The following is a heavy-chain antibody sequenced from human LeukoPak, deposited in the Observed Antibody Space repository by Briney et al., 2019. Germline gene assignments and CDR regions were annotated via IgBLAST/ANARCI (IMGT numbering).Heavy chain of an antibody. CDR3: ARARGNSSSPFGGDP. J-gene: IGHJ5*02. Sequence: GASVTVSCTASGYTFTSYGIRWVGQAPGQGVEWMGWISDYNGNTNYAQKLQGRVTMTTHTSTSTAYMELRSLRSDDTAVYYCARARGNSSSPFGGDPWGQGTLVTVSS. D-gene: IGHD6-13*01. CDR2: ISDYNGNT. CDR1: GYTFTSYG. V-gene: IGHV1-18*01.